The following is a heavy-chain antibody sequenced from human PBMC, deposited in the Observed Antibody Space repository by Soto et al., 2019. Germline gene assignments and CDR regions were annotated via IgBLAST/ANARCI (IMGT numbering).Heavy chain of an antibody. CDR1: GGSFSGYY. CDR3: ARGRRYSYGYMYYFDY. V-gene: IGHV4-34*01. D-gene: IGHD5-18*01. CDR2: INHSGST. J-gene: IGHJ4*02. Sequence: QVQLQQWGAGLLKPSETLSLTCAVYGGSFSGYYWSWIRQPPGKGLEWIGEINHSGSTNYNPSLKCRVTISXXTXKXXFALKLSSVTAADTAVYYCARGRRYSYGYMYYFDYWGQGTLVTVSS.